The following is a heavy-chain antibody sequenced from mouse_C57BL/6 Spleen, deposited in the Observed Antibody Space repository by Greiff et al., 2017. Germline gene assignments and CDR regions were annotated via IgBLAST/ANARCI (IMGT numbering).Heavy chain of an antibody. CDR3: ARRCWGDGYAMDY. CDR1: GFTFSDYG. Sequence: EVKLVESGGGLVKPGGSLKLSCAASGFTFSDYGMHWVRQAPEKGLEWVAYISSGSSTIYYADTVKGRFTISRDNAKNTLFLQMTSLRSEDTAMYYCARRCWGDGYAMDYWGQGTSVTVSS. D-gene: IGHD2-3*01. J-gene: IGHJ4*01. V-gene: IGHV5-17*01. CDR2: ISSGSSTI.